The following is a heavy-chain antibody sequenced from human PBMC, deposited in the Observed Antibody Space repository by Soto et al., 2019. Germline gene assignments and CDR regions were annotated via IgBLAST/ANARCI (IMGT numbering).Heavy chain of an antibody. J-gene: IGHJ4*02. CDR3: ARAPMVLSRSYFDS. D-gene: IGHD2-8*01. Sequence: SETLSLTCTVSGGSISNFYCICVRHPPGKGLEWIGYISYSGNTNYNPSLKSRVSISVDTSKNQLSLNLTSVTAADTAVYYCARAPMVLSRSYFDSWGQGTPVTVSS. CDR2: ISYSGNT. V-gene: IGHV4-59*01. CDR1: GGSISNFY.